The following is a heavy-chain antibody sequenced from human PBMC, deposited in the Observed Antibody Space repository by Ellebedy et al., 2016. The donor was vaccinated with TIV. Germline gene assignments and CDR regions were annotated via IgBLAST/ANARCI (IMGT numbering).Heavy chain of an antibody. D-gene: IGHD1-26*01. CDR1: GGSISSGGYY. Sequence: MPSETLSLTCTVSGGSISSGGYYWSWIRQPPGKGLEWIWYIYYSGSTNYNPSLKSRVTISVDTSKNQFSLKLSSVTAADTAVYYCARNGGELYYFDYWGQGTLVTVSS. CDR3: ARNGGELYYFDY. V-gene: IGHV4-61*08. J-gene: IGHJ4*02. CDR2: IYYSGST.